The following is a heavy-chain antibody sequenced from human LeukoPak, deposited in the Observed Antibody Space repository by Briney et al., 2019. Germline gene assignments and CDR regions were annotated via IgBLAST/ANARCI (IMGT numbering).Heavy chain of an antibody. J-gene: IGHJ4*02. CDR3: ARKGLGGELGGFDS. CDR1: GFTFSAYW. V-gene: IGHV3-20*01. Sequence: GGSLRLSCPASGFTFSAYWMHWVRQVPGKGLEWVSGTNRRGDITGYADFVKGRFTISRDNAKNSLYLQMNSLRVEDTALYHCARKGLGGELGGFDSWGQGTLVTVSS. D-gene: IGHD1-7*01. CDR2: TNRRGDIT.